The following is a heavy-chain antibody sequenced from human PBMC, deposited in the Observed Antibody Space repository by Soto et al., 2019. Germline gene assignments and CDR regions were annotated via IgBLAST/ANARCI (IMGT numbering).Heavy chain of an antibody. V-gene: IGHV3-9*01. Sequence: EVPLVESGGGLVQPGRSLRLSCAASGFSFGDYAMQWVRQVPGKGLEWVSSISWNGESIGYADSVKGRFTISRGNGKKSVYLQMNSPRGEDTDLYYCAKDVGSSGWYDGFDSWGQGTLVTVS. D-gene: IGHD6-19*01. J-gene: IGHJ4*02. CDR1: GFSFGDYA. CDR3: AKDVGSSGWYDGFDS. CDR2: ISWNGESI.